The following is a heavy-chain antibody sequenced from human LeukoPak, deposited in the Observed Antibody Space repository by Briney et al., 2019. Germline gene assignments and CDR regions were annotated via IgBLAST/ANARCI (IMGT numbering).Heavy chain of an antibody. CDR1: GFTFSSYA. D-gene: IGHD6-13*01. V-gene: IGHV3-23*01. CDR3: AKDPEAGLTGYFDF. CDR2: ISGSGGST. J-gene: IGHJ4*02. Sequence: GGSLRLSCAASGFTFSSYAMSWVRQAPGKGLEWVSAISGSGGSTYYADSVKGRFTISRDNSKNTLYLQLNSLRAEDTAIYYCAKDPEAGLTGYFDFWGQGTLVTVSS.